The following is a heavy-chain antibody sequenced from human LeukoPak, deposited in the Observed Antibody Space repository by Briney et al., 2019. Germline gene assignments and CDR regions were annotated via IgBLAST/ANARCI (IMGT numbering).Heavy chain of an antibody. CDR1: GFTFSSYS. V-gene: IGHV3-21*01. J-gene: IGHJ6*02. CDR2: ISSSSSYI. CDR3: ARDDIRNYYYYGMDV. D-gene: IGHD5-12*01. Sequence: GGSLRLSCAASGFTFSSYSMIWVRQAPGKGLEWVSPISSSSSYIYYADSVKGRFTISRGNAKNSLYLQMNSLRAEDTAVYYCARDDIRNYYYYGMDVWGQGTTVTVSS.